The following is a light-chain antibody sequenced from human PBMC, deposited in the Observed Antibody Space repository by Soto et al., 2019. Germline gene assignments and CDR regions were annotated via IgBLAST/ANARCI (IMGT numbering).Light chain of an antibody. Sequence: DIVMTQSPATLSVSPGERAALSCRASQSVSSNLVWYQQKPGQAPRLLIYGASTRATGIPARFSGSGSGTEFTLTISSLQSEDFAVYYCQQYNNWPPWTFGQGTKVEIK. CDR1: QSVSSN. V-gene: IGKV3-15*01. CDR2: GAS. J-gene: IGKJ1*01. CDR3: QQYNNWPPWT.